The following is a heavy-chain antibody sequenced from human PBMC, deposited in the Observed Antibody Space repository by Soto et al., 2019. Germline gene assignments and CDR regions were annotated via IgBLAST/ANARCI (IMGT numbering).Heavy chain of an antibody. J-gene: IGHJ4*02. CDR3: ATDPNSSGFGGFFDY. CDR2: ISSSGEYI. CDR1: GFTFSSYT. D-gene: IGHD5-12*01. Sequence: EVQVVQSGGGLVKPGGSLRLSCAASGFTFSSYTLAWVRQAPGKGLEWVSSISSSGEYIYYAESFKGRIAISRDNARNSLSLQMNSLRAEDTAVYFCATDPNSSGFGGFFDYWGQGTLVTVSS. V-gene: IGHV3-21*02.